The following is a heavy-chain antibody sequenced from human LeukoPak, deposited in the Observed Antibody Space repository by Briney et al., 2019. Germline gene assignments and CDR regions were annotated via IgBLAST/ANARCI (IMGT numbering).Heavy chain of an antibody. D-gene: IGHD2-2*01. CDR3: ARERCSSTSCFFDY. CDR2: IYTSGST. CDR1: GGSISSYY. V-gene: IGHV4-4*07. Sequence: SETLSLTCTVSGGSISSYYWSWIRQPAGKGPEWIGRIYTSGSTNYNPSLKSRVTMSVDTSKNQFSLKLSSVTAADTAVYYCARERCSSTSCFFDYWGQGTLVTVSS. J-gene: IGHJ4*02.